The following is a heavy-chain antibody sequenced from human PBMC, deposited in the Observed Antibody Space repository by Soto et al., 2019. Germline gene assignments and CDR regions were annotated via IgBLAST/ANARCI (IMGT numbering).Heavy chain of an antibody. CDR2: INPNSGGT. CDR3: ARAGGLAVAEDAFDF. Sequence: ASVKVSCKASVYTLTDYYMHWVRQAPGQGHEWMGWINPNSGGTNYAQNFQGWVTMTRDTSISTAYMELSRLRSDDTAVYYCARAGGLAVAEDAFDFWGQGTMVTVSS. J-gene: IGHJ3*01. V-gene: IGHV1-2*04. D-gene: IGHD6-19*01. CDR1: VYTLTDYY.